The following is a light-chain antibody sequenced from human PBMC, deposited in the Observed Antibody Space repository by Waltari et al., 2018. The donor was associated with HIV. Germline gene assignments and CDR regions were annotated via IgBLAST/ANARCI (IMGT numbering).Light chain of an antibody. Sequence: DIQMTQSPSSLSASVGDRVTITCRASRGISDSLAWYQQEPGKAPKLLLYAASRLESGVPSRFSGSGSGTDYTLTISSLQPEDFATYYCQQSYSVPWTFGQGTKVEIK. CDR1: RGISDS. J-gene: IGKJ1*01. V-gene: IGKV1-NL1*01. CDR2: AAS. CDR3: QQSYSVPWT.